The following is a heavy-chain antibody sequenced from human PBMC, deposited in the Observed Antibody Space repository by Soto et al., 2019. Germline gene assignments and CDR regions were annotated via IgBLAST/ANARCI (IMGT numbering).Heavy chain of an antibody. CDR2: IYHSGST. J-gene: IGHJ6*02. V-gene: IGHV4-4*02. Sequence: SETLSLTCTVSGGSISSSNWWSWVRQPPGKGLEWIGEIYHSGSTNYNPSLKSRVTISVDKSKNQFSLKLSSVTAADTAVYYCARGSGFTHPREEIYCYNSDDYYYVLYFCGQGTTDPGSS. CDR3: ARGSGFTHPREEIYCYNSDDYYYVLYF. D-gene: IGHD5-18*01. CDR1: GGSISSSNW.